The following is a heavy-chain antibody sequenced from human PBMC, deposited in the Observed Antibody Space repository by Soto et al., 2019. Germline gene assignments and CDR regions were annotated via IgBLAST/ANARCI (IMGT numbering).Heavy chain of an antibody. Sequence: ASVKVSCKASGYTFTVYYMHWVRQAPGQGLEWMGWINPKSGGTMYPQKFQGRVTMTWDTSISTAYMALTRLRSDDTAVYYCARDLAKGGGSAGFDYWGQGTQVTVPQ. V-gene: IGHV1-2*02. CDR2: INPKSGGT. CDR3: ARDLAKGGGSAGFDY. J-gene: IGHJ4*02. CDR1: GYTFTVYY. D-gene: IGHD1-26*01.